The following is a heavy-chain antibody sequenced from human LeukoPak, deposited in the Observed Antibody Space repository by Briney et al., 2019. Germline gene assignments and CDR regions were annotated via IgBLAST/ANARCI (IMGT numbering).Heavy chain of an antibody. J-gene: IGHJ3*02. D-gene: IGHD3-10*01. V-gene: IGHV4-30-4*01. CDR2: IYYSGST. CDR1: GGSISSGDYY. Sequence: TLSIPCTVSGGSISSGDYYWSWIRQPPGKGLEWIGYIYYSGSTYYNPSLKSRVTISVDTSKNQFSLKLSSVTATDTAVYYCARGGDYYGSGNSDAFDIWGQGTMVTVSS. CDR3: ARGGDYYGSGNSDAFDI.